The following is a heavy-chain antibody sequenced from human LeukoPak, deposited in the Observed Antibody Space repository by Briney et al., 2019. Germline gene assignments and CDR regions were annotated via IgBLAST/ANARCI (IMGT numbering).Heavy chain of an antibody. CDR2: INHSGST. J-gene: IGHJ4*02. CDR1: VGSFSGYY. D-gene: IGHD5-12*01. CDR3: ARARETVAIDY. Sequence: PSETLSLTCAVYVGSFSGYYWTWIRQPPGKGLEWIGEINHSGSTNYNPSLKSRVTISVDTSKNQFSLKLTSLTAADTAVYYCARARETVAIDYWGQGTLVTVSS. V-gene: IGHV4-34*01.